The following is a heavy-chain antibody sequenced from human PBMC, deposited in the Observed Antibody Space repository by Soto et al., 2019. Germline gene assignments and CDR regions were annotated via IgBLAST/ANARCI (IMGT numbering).Heavy chain of an antibody. CDR3: ARGRGVTLDY. CDR2: INHSGST. V-gene: IGHV4-34*01. Sequence: PSETLSLTCAVYGGSFSGYYWSWIRQPPGKGLEWIGEINHSGSTNYNPSLKSRVTISVDTSKNQFSLKLSSVTAADTAVYYCARGRGVTLDYWGQGTLVTV. D-gene: IGHD2-21*02. J-gene: IGHJ4*02. CDR1: GGSFSGYY.